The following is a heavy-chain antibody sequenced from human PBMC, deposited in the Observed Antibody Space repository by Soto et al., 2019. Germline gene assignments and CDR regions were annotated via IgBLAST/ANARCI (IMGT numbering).Heavy chain of an antibody. J-gene: IGHJ2*01. CDR1: GFTFSSYA. CDR3: AKAGGFGGYWYFDL. D-gene: IGHD3-10*01. CDR2: ISGSGGST. V-gene: IGHV3-23*01. Sequence: EVQLLESGGGLVQPGGSLRLSCAASGFTFSSYAMSWVRQAPGKGLEWVSAISGSGGSTYYAASVRGRFTISRDNSKNTLYLQMNSLRAEDTAVYYCAKAGGFGGYWYFDLWGRGTLVTVAS.